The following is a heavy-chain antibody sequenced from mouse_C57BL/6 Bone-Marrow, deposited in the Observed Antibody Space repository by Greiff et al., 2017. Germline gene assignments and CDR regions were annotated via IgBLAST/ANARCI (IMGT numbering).Heavy chain of an antibody. CDR1: GYTFTSYW. V-gene: IGHV1-55*01. Sequence: QVQLQQPGAELVRPGTSVKLSCKASGYTFTSYWMHWVKQRPGQGLEWIGDIYPGSGSTNYNEKFKSKATLTVDTSSSTAYMQLSSLTSEDSAVYYCARWLLRRYFDVWGTGTTVTVSS. CDR3: ARWLLRRYFDV. J-gene: IGHJ1*03. CDR2: IYPGSGST. D-gene: IGHD2-3*01.